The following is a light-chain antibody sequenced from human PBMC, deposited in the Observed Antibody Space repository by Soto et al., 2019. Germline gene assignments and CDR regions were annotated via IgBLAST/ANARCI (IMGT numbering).Light chain of an antibody. J-gene: IGKJ1*01. CDR3: QQYNSYWT. V-gene: IGKV1-9*01. CDR1: QGISNY. Sequence: IQLTQSPSSLSASLGDRVTITCRASQGISNYLAWYQQRPGKAPKLLIYAASTLQSGVPSRFSGSGSATEFTLTISSLQPDDFATYYCQQYNSYWTFGQGTKVDIK. CDR2: AAS.